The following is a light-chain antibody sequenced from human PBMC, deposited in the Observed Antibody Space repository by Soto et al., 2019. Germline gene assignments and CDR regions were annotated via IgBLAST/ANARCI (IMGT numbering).Light chain of an antibody. Sequence: EIVLMQSPGTLSLSPGERATLSCRASQSFSSSSLAWYQQRPGQDPRLLIYGASNRATGIPDRFSGSGSGTDFTLTIIRLEPEDSAVYYCQQYGNSRAFGQGTKVEIK. J-gene: IGKJ1*01. V-gene: IGKV3-20*01. CDR1: QSFSSSS. CDR2: GAS. CDR3: QQYGNSRA.